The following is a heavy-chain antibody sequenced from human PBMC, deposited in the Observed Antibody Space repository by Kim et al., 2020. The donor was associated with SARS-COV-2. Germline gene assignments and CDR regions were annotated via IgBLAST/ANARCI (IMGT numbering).Heavy chain of an antibody. J-gene: IGHJ6*03. D-gene: IGHD3-3*01. V-gene: IGHV3-11*01. CDR1: GFTFTDYF. CDR3: ARGLDPFYDVLSGYSYYRYMDV. CDR2: ITSSGATI. Sequence: GGSLRLSCSASGFTFTDYFMTWIRQAPAKGLEWISYITSSGATISYADSVKGRFTISRDNAKNSVFLQMDSLRADDTAVYYCARGLDPFYDVLSGYSYYRYMDVWGKGTTVTVSS.